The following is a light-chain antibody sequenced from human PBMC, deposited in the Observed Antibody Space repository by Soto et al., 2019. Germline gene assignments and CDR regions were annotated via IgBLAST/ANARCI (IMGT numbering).Light chain of an antibody. CDR1: SRNVGSYKL. CDR2: EVN. Sequence: QSALTQPASVSGSPGQSITISCTGTSRNVGSYKLVSWYQQHPGKAPKLMIFEVNKRPSGVSNRFSGSKSGNTASLTISGLNVEDEADYYCCSSGGSPTYVFGTGTKVTVL. CDR3: CSSGGSPTYV. J-gene: IGLJ1*01. V-gene: IGLV2-23*02.